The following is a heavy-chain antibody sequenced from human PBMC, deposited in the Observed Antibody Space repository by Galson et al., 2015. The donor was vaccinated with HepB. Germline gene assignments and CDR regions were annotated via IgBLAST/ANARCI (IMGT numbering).Heavy chain of an antibody. V-gene: IGHV1-69*02. CDR3: ARALRGGSGSYYHYYYYGMDV. D-gene: IGHD3-10*01. Sequence: SVKVSCKASGGTFSSYTISWVRQAPGQGLEWMGRIIPILGIANYAQKFQGRVTITADKSTSTAYMELSSLRSEDTAVYYCARALRGGSGSYYHYYYYGMDVWGQGTTVTVSS. CDR2: IIPILGIA. J-gene: IGHJ6*02. CDR1: GGTFSSYT.